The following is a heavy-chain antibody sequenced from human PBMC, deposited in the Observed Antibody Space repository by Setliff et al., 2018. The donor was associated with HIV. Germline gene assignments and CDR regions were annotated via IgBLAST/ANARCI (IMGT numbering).Heavy chain of an antibody. CDR2: IYTRGST. Sequence: SXTLSXXXTVSGGSISSGSYYWSWIRQPAGKGLEWIGHIYTRGSTNXNPSLXXXVTXSVDTSKNQFSLKLSSVTAXDTAVYYFERERSALLWKNWFDPXXQGTLVTVS. D-gene: IGHD3-10*01. CDR1: GGSISSGSYY. V-gene: IGHV4-61*09. CDR3: ERERSALLWKNWFDP. J-gene: IGHJ5*02.